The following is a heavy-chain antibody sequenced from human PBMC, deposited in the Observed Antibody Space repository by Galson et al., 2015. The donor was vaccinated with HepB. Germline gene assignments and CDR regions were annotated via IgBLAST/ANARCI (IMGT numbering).Heavy chain of an antibody. J-gene: IGHJ4*02. D-gene: IGHD3-16*01. CDR1: GYTFTSYY. CDR3: ARQKGIMMPFDY. Sequence: SCKASGYTFTSYYMHWVRQAPGQGLEWIGYINNNRNTNYNPSLKSRVTISVDTSRIQFSLKVSSVTAADTAIYYCARQKGIMMPFDYWGQGTLVTVSS. V-gene: IGHV4-59*08. CDR2: INNNRNT.